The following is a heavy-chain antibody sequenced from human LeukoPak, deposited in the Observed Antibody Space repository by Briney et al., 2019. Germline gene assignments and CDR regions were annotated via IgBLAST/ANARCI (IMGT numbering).Heavy chain of an antibody. CDR3: ARRQTYFDY. CDR2: IYTSGST. V-gene: IGHV4-4*09. J-gene: IGHJ4*02. CDR1: GGSISSYY. Sequence: PSETLSLTCTVSGGSISSYYWSWIRQPPGKGLEWIGYIYTSGSTNYNPSLKSRVTISVDTSKSQFSLKLSSVTAADTAVYYCARRQTYFDYWGQGTLVTVSS.